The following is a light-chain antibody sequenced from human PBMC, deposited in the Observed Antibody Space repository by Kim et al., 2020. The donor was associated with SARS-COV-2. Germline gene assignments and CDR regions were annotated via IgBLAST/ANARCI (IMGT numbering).Light chain of an antibody. CDR2: DVS. V-gene: IGLV2-14*04. J-gene: IGLJ3*02. CDR3: SSYTSSSRV. CDR1: SSDVGGYNY. Sequence: PGQWLTISCSGTSSDVGGYNYVSWDQQHPGKAPTRMIYDVSTRPSGVCNRLSGSKPGNTASRTVSGRQAEDEADYYCSSYTSSSRVFGGGTQLTVL.